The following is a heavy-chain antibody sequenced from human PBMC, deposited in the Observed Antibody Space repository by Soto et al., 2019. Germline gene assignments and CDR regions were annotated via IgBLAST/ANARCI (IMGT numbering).Heavy chain of an antibody. J-gene: IGHJ6*02. CDR1: GGSISGGGYY. CDR2: IYYSGST. CDR3: ARGGIVATIIDYHYYXMDG. D-gene: IGHD5-12*01. V-gene: IGHV4-31*03. Sequence: SETLSLTCTVSGGSISGGGYYWSWIRQHPGKGLEWIGYIYYSGSTYYNPSLKSRVTISVDTSKNQFSLKLSSVTAADTAVYYCARGGIVATIIDYHYYXMDGWGQGTTVTVSS.